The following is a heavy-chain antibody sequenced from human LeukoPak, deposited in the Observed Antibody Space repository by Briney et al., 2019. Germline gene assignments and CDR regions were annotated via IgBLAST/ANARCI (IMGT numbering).Heavy chain of an antibody. CDR3: ARGPLGRYCSGGSCYPGGY. CDR1: GSTFSSYA. V-gene: IGHV3-30-3*01. D-gene: IGHD2-15*01. CDR2: ISYDGSNK. Sequence: GGSLRLSLAASGSTFSSYAMHWVRQAPGKGRGWGPVISYDGSNKYYADSVKGRFTISRDNSKNTLYLQMNSLRAEDTAVYYCARGPLGRYCSGGSCYPGGYWGQGTLVTVSS. J-gene: IGHJ4*02.